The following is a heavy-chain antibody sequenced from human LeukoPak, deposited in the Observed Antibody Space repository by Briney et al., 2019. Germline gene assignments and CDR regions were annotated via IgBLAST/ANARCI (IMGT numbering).Heavy chain of an antibody. V-gene: IGHV1-24*01. CDR1: GYTLTELS. CDR2: FDPEDGET. Sequence: ASVKVSCKDSGYTLTELSMHWVRQTLGKGLEWMGGFDPEDGETIYAQKFQGRVTMTEDTSTDTAYMELSSLRSEDTAVYYCVTGNIAVAGDFDYWGQGTLVTVSS. J-gene: IGHJ4*02. CDR3: VTGNIAVAGDFDY. D-gene: IGHD6-19*01.